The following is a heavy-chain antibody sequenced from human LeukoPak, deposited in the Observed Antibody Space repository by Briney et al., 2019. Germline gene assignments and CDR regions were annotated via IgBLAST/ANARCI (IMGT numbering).Heavy chain of an antibody. D-gene: IGHD2-15*01. Sequence: SETLSLTCTVSGYSISSGYYWGWIRQPPGKGLEWIGSIYHSGSTYYNPSLKSRVTISVDTSKNQFSLKLSSVTAADTAVYYCARAGYCSGGSCYATRYFDYWGQGTLVTVSS. CDR2: IYHSGST. CDR3: ARAGYCSGGSCYATRYFDY. V-gene: IGHV4-38-2*02. CDR1: GYSISSGYY. J-gene: IGHJ4*02.